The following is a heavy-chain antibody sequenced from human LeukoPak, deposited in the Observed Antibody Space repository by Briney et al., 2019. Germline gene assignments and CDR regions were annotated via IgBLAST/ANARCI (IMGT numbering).Heavy chain of an antibody. D-gene: IGHD3-10*01. J-gene: IGHJ4*02. Sequence: GESLRISCKGSGYSFTSYWISWVRQMPGKGLEWMGRIDPSDSYTNYSPSFQGHVTISADKSISTAYLQWSSLKASDTAMYYCARHSGSSHYYGSGSYYLDYWGQGTLVTVSP. V-gene: IGHV5-10-1*01. CDR2: IDPSDSYT. CDR3: ARHSGSSHYYGSGSYYLDY. CDR1: GYSFTSYW.